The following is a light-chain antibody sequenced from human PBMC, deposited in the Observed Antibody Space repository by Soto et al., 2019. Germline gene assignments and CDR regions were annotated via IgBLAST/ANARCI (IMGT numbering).Light chain of an antibody. CDR3: SSYAGSSGV. CDR2: DVC. Sequence: QSALTQPPSASGSPGQSVTISCTGTSSDVGAYNYVSWYQQHPGKAPKLMIYDVCKRPSGVPYRFSGSKSGNAASLTVSGLQGEDEADYYCSSYAGSSGVFGGGTKLTVL. V-gene: IGLV2-8*01. CDR1: SSDVGAYNY. J-gene: IGLJ3*02.